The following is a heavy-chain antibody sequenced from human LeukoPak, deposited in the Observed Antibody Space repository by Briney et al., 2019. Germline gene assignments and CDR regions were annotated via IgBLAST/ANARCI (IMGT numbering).Heavy chain of an antibody. CDR3: ARAERGGLPHCDY. Sequence: GGSLRLSRAASGFSFSNYAMSWVRQAPGKGPEWVSAIGGSGASTYYADSVKGRFTISRDNSNNTLYLQMNSLRAEDTAVYYCARAERGGLPHCDYWGQGTLVTVSS. CDR1: GFSFSNYA. V-gene: IGHV3-23*01. CDR2: IGGSGAST. J-gene: IGHJ4*02. D-gene: IGHD3-16*01.